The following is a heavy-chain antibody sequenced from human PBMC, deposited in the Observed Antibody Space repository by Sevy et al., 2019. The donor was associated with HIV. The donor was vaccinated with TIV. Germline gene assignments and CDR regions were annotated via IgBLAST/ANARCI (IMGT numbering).Heavy chain of an antibody. Sequence: SETLSLTCTVTGGSISGSSWSWIRQPPGKGLEWIGNVLASAITNYNPSLKSRVTISLDTSESQSSLILNSVTAADTAVYYCARHGDYGDYVPNDPPLDYWGRGILVTVSS. CDR3: ARHGDYGDYVPNDPPLDY. CDR2: VLASAIT. D-gene: IGHD4-17*01. CDR1: GGSISGSS. J-gene: IGHJ4*01. V-gene: IGHV4-59*08.